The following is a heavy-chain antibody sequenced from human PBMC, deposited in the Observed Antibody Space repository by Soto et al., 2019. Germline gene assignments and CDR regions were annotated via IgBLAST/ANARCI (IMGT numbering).Heavy chain of an antibody. D-gene: IGHD6-6*01. CDR1: GYGFTSYW. CDR3: ARPSSSDDAFDI. V-gene: IGHV5-10-1*01. Sequence: PGESLKISCMGSGYGFTSYWISWVRQMPGKGLEWMGRIDPSDSYTNYSPSFQGHVTISADKSISTAYLQWSSLKASDTAMYYCARPSSSDDAFDIWGKGTMVTASS. CDR2: IDPSDSYT. J-gene: IGHJ3*02.